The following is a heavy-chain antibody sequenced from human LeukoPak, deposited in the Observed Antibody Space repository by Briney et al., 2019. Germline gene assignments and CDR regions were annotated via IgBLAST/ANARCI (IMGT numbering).Heavy chain of an antibody. V-gene: IGHV3-74*01. CDR2: INNDGSST. D-gene: IGHD2-8*02. J-gene: IGHJ4*02. Sequence: PGGSLRLSCATSGFILSNYLMHWVRQAPGKGLVWVSRINNDGSSTTYADSVKGRFTISRDNARNTLYLQMNGLRAEDTAVYYCARDGISCTGGHCYFASWGQGTLVTVSS. CDR3: ARDGISCTGGHCYFAS. CDR1: GFILSNYL.